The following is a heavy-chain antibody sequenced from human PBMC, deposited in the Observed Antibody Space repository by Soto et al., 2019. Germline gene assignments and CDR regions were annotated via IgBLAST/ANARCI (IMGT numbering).Heavy chain of an antibody. V-gene: IGHV4-30-4*08. CDR3: AREDDGGDRDYYGLDV. J-gene: IGHJ6*02. Sequence: SETLSLTCTVSGGSISYEYYHWTWIRQSPGKGLEWIGYIHYSGSIIYNPSFKSRVTISVDTSKNQFSLQLSSVTAADTAVYFCAREDDGGDRDYYGLDVWGQGTTVTVAS. CDR1: GGSISYEYYH. D-gene: IGHD3-16*01. CDR2: IHYSGSI.